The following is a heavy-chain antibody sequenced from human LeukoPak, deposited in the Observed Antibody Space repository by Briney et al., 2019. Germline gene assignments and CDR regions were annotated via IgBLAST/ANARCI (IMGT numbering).Heavy chain of an antibody. CDR3: ARSSDSSSLQYFQH. J-gene: IGHJ1*01. CDR1: GFTFSSYS. Sequence: PGGSLRLSCAASGFTFSSYSMNWVRQAPGKGLEWVSYISSSSSTIYYADSVKGRFTISRDNAKNSLYLQMNSLRAEDTAVYYCARSSDSSSLQYFQHWGQGTPVTVSS. V-gene: IGHV3-48*04. CDR2: ISSSSSTI. D-gene: IGHD6-6*01.